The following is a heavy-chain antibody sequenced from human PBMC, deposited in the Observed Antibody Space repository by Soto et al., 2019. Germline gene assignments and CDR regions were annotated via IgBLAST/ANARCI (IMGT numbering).Heavy chain of an antibody. J-gene: IGHJ4*02. CDR1: GFTFSSHA. V-gene: IGHV3-30*18. Sequence: PGGALRLSCAASGFTFSSHALGRVRPAPGEGLEWVAVISYDGSNKYYADSVKGRFTISRDNSKNTLYLQMNNLRAEDTAVYYCAKDPTRIFGVGIVLDYWGQGTLVTVSS. CDR3: AKDPTRIFGVGIVLDY. CDR2: ISYDGSNK. D-gene: IGHD3-3*01.